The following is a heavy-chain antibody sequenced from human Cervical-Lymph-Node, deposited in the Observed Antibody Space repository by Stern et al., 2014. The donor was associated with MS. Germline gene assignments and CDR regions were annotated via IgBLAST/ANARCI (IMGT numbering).Heavy chain of an antibody. CDR1: GFSFSRYA. J-gene: IGHJ4*02. V-gene: IGHV3-33*01. CDR3: ASAYSSSHYYFDY. CDR2: IWYDGSNP. D-gene: IGHD6-13*01. Sequence: VQLVESWGGVVQPGRSLRLSCAASGFSFSRYAMHWVRQAPGKGLEWVALIWYDGSNPYYADSVTGRFTISRDNFKNTLYLQMSSLRAEDTAVYYCASAYSSSHYYFDYWGQGTLVTVSS.